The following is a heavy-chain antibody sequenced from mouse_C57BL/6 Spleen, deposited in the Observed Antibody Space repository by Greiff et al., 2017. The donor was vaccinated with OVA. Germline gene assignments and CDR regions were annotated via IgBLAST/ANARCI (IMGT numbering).Heavy chain of an antibody. V-gene: IGHV10-1*01. CDR3: FCFTTAY. J-gene: IGHJ3*01. Sequence: GGGLVQPKGSLKLSCAASGFSFNTYAMTWVRQAPGKGLEWVARIRSKSNNYATYYDDSVNDRFTISIDDSDSMLYLHMNYLNTEYTAMYYCFCFTTAYWGPGTLVTVSA. CDR1: GFSFNTYA. CDR2: IRSKSNNYAT. D-gene: IGHD1-1*01.